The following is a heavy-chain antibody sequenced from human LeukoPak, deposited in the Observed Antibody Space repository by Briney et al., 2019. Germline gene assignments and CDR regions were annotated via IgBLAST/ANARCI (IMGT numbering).Heavy chain of an antibody. CDR1: GFTVSSNY. Sequence: GGSLRLSCAASGFTVSSNYMSWVRQAPVKGLEWVSVIYSGGSTYYADSVKGRFTISRDNSKNTLYLQMNSLRAEDTAVYYCARESFDWLSQSYYYGMDVWGQGTTVTVSS. J-gene: IGHJ6*02. D-gene: IGHD3-9*01. CDR3: ARESFDWLSQSYYYGMDV. V-gene: IGHV3-53*01. CDR2: IYSGGST.